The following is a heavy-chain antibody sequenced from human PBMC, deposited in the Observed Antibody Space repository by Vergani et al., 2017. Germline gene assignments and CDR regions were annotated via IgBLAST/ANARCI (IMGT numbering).Heavy chain of an antibody. V-gene: IGHV3-21*02. CDR3: ARGLCDCTHIRCSPPSY. J-gene: IGHJ4*02. Sequence: EVQLVESGGGLVKPGGSLRLSCAASGFSFSSYSMNWVRQAPGKWLEWVASISGSSSYVFYRDSVEGRFTITRDNAKKSVYLQMNSLRAEDTAMYFCARGLCDCTHIRCSPPSYWGQGTQVTVSS. CDR2: ISGSSSYV. CDR1: GFSFSSYS. D-gene: IGHD2-8*01.